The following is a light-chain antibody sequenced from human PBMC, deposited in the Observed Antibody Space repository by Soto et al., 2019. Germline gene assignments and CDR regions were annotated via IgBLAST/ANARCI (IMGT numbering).Light chain of an antibody. J-gene: IGLJ1*01. CDR2: DTS. CDR1: TGAVTSGHY. Sequence: QVVVTQEPSLTVSPGGTVTLPCGSSTGAVTSGHYPYWFQQKPGQAPRTLIYDTSNKHSWTPARFSGSLLGGKAALTLSGAQPEDEAEYYCLLSYSGARVRVFGTGTKVTVL. CDR3: LLSYSGARVRV. V-gene: IGLV7-46*01.